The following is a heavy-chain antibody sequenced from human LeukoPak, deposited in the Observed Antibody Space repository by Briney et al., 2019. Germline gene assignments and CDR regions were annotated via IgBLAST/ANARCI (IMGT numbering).Heavy chain of an antibody. V-gene: IGHV4-31*03. Sequence: SETLSLTCTVSGGSISSGGYYWSWIRQHPGKGLEWIGYIYYSGSTYYNPSLKSRVTISVDTSKNQFSLKLSSVTAADTAVHYCARGGSLNSYGLVHDAFDIWGQGTMVTVSS. D-gene: IGHD5-18*01. CDR2: IYYSGST. CDR3: ARGGSLNSYGLVHDAFDI. J-gene: IGHJ3*02. CDR1: GGSISSGGYY.